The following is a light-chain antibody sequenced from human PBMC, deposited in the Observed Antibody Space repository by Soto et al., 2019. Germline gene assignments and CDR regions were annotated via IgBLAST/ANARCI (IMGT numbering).Light chain of an antibody. CDR2: DVS. Sequence: QSVLTQPASVSGFPGQSITLSCTGTSSDVGGYNYVSWYQQHPGKAPKLMIYDVSNRPSGVSNRFSGSKSGNTASLTISGLQAEDEADYYCSSYTSSSPYVFGTGTKVTVL. CDR1: SSDVGGYNY. J-gene: IGLJ1*01. V-gene: IGLV2-14*01. CDR3: SSYTSSSPYV.